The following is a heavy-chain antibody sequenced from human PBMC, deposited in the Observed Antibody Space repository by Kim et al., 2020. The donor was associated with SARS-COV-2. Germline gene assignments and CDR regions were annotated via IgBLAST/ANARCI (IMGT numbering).Heavy chain of an antibody. CDR2: SGST. CDR3: ARDRRYFDY. D-gene: IGHD6-6*01. V-gene: IGHV4-59*01. J-gene: IGHJ4*02. Sequence: SGSTNCTPSLKRPVTISVDTSKNQFSLKLSSVTAADTAVYYCARDRRYFDYWGQGTLVTVSS.